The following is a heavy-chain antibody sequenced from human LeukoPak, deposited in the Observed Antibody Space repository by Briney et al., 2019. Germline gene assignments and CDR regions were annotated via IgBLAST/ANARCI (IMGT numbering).Heavy chain of an antibody. CDR2: ISSSGSTI. Sequence: GGSLRLSCAASGFTFSDYYMSWIRQAPGKGLEWVSYISSSGSTIYYADSVKGRFTISRDNAKNSLYLQMNSLRAEDTAVYYCARVGNTLTPALDAFDIWGQGTMVTVSS. CDR1: GFTFSDYY. V-gene: IGHV3-11*04. J-gene: IGHJ3*02. CDR3: ARVGNTLTPALDAFDI. D-gene: IGHD4-17*01.